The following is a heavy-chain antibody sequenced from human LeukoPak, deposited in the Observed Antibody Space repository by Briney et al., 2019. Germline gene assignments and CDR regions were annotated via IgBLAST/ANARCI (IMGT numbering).Heavy chain of an antibody. V-gene: IGHV4-30-4*01. D-gene: IGHD4-17*01. Sequence: SETLSLTCTVSGGSISSGDYYWSWIRQPPGKGLEWIGYIYYSGSTYYNPSLKSLVTISVDTSKNQFSLKLSSVTAADTAVYYCARDPTVPYGGGYWGQGTLVTVSS. CDR2: IYYSGST. J-gene: IGHJ4*02. CDR3: ARDPTVPYGGGY. CDR1: GGSISSGDYY.